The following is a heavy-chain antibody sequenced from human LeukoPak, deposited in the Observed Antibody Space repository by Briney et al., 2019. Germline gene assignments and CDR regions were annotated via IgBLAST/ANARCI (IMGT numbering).Heavy chain of an antibody. D-gene: IGHD5-12*01. J-gene: IGHJ5*02. CDR1: GFSFRSHW. Sequence: GGSLRLSCVASGFSFRSHWMHWVRQAPGKGLVWVSRINSDGSTTNYADSVKGRFTISRANAENTLYLQMNGLRVEDSAVYYCARGSISGYDSDSWGQGTLVTVSS. CDR3: ARGSISGYDSDS. CDR2: INSDGSTT. V-gene: IGHV3-74*01.